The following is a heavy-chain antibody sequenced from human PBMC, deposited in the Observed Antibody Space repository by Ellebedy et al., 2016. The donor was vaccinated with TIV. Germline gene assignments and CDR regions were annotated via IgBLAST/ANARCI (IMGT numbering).Heavy chain of an antibody. CDR2: INPNSGGT. CDR3: ATPRGDSGYE. D-gene: IGHD5-12*01. J-gene: IGHJ4*02. Sequence: ASVKVSCKASGGTFSSYAISWVRQAPGQGLEWMGWINPNSGGTNYAQKFQGRVTMTRDTSISTAYMELSRLRSDDTAVYYCATPRGDSGYEWGQGTLVTVSS. V-gene: IGHV1-2*02. CDR1: GGTFSSYA.